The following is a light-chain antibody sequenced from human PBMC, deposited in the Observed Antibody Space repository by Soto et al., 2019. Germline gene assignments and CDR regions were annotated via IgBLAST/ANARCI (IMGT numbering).Light chain of an antibody. Sequence: EIVMTQSPAALSVSPGERATLSCRASHSVSSDLAWYQHKPGQAPRLLIYGASTRATGIPARFSGSGSGTEFTLTISRLQSEDFAVYYCQQCDNWPYMFGQGTKLEIK. J-gene: IGKJ2*01. V-gene: IGKV3-15*01. CDR1: HSVSSD. CDR2: GAS. CDR3: QQCDNWPYM.